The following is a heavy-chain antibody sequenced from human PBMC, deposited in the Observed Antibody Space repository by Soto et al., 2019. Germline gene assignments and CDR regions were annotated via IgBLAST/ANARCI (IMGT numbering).Heavy chain of an antibody. CDR2: IDPSDSYT. CDR3: ARGSGSYFLYYYYGMDV. Sequence: GESLKSSCKGSGYSFSSYWISWVRQMPGKGLEWMGRIDPSDSYTNYSPSFQGHVTISADKSISTAYLQWSSLKASDTAMYYCARGSGSYFLYYYYGMDVWGQGTTVTVSS. D-gene: IGHD1-26*01. J-gene: IGHJ6*02. CDR1: GYSFSSYW. V-gene: IGHV5-10-1*01.